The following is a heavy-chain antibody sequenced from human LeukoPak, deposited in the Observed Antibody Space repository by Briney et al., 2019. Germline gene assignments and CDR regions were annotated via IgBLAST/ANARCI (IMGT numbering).Heavy chain of an antibody. CDR3: AKVSIRGRRFDYFDL. CDR1: GFTFSSYW. V-gene: IGHV3-7*03. CDR2: IKPDGSEK. Sequence: GGSLRLSCAASGFTFSSYWMSWVRQAPGKGLEWVASIKPDGSEKQFVDSVKGRFTNSRDNAKNSLYLQMNALRTEDTAFYYCAKVSIRGRRFDYFDLWGQGTLVTVSS. J-gene: IGHJ4*02. D-gene: IGHD3-10*01.